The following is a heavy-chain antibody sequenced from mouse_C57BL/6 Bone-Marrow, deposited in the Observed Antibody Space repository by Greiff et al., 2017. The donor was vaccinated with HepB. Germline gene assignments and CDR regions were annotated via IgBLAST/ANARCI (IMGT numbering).Heavy chain of an antibody. Sequence: VQLQQPGAELVMPGASVKLSCKASGYTFTSYWMHWVKQRPGQGLEWIGEIDPSDSYTNYNQKFKGKSTLTVDKSSSTAYMQLSSLTSEDSAVYYCARSGSYGFDYWGQGTTLTVSS. V-gene: IGHV1-69*01. D-gene: IGHD1-1*02. CDR1: GYTFTSYW. CDR3: ARSGSYGFDY. CDR2: IDPSDSYT. J-gene: IGHJ2*01.